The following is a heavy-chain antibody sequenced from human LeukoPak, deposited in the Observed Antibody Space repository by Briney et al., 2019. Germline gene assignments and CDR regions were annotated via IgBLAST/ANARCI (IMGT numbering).Heavy chain of an antibody. CDR3: ARGGRGSAAVVAPRSFDI. CDR2: TYAGGNS. J-gene: IGHJ3*02. Sequence: GGSLRLSCAASGFTVSSIHMVWVRQAPGKGLEWVSVTYAGGNSYYADSVKGRFIISRDISKNTLYLQMNSLRAEDSALYYCARGGRGSAAVVAPRSFDIWGQGTMVTVSS. CDR1: GFTVSSIH. V-gene: IGHV3-53*01. D-gene: IGHD3-22*01.